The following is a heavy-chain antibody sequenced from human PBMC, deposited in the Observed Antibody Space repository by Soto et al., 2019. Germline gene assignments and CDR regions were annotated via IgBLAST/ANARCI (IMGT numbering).Heavy chain of an antibody. Sequence: SETLSLTCTVSGGSISSYYWSWIRQPPGKGLEWIGYIHYSGSTNYNPSLKSRVTISVDTSKNQFSLKLSSVTAADTAVYYCARDIAALVYWGQGTLVTVSS. J-gene: IGHJ4*02. CDR1: GGSISSYY. CDR3: ARDIAALVY. CDR2: IHYSGST. V-gene: IGHV4-59*01. D-gene: IGHD6-6*01.